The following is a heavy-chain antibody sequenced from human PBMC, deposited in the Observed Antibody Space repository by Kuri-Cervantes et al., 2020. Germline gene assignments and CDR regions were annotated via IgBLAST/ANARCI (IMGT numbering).Heavy chain of an antibody. V-gene: IGHV3-30*03. CDR2: ISYDGSNK. J-gene: IGHJ4*02. CDR3: ARDRDFTTDY. CDR1: GFTFSSYG. D-gene: IGHD4-17*01. Sequence: GGSLRLSCAASGFTFSSYGMHWVRQAPGKGLEWVAVISYDGSNKYYADSVKGRSTISRDNSKNTLYLQMNSLRAEDTAVYYCARDRDFTTDYWGQGTLVTVSS.